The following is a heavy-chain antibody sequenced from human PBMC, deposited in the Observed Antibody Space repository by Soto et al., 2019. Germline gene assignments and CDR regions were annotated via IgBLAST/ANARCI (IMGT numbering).Heavy chain of an antibody. J-gene: IGHJ6*02. CDR3: AASDYYYYGKDV. V-gene: IGHV3-23*01. CDR2: ISGSGGST. CDR1: GFTFSRYA. Sequence: GSLRLSCAASGFTFSRYAMSWVRQAPGKGLEWVSAISGSGGSTYYADSVKGRFTISRDNSKNTLYLQMNSLRAEDTAVYYCAASDYYYYGKDVWGQGTTVTVSS.